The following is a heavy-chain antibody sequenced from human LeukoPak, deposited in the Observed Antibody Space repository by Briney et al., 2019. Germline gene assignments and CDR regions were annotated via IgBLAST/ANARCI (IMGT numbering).Heavy chain of an antibody. J-gene: IGHJ4*02. CDR2: IYPTDSYT. Sequence: GESLKISCKGSGYSFTTHWIAWVRQMPGKGLEWMGIIYPTDSYTKYSPSFQGQVTISADKSITTAYLQWSSLKASDTAMYYCARRGYCSSTSCWGFDYWGQGTLVTVSS. CDR3: ARRGYCSSTSCWGFDY. V-gene: IGHV5-51*01. CDR1: GYSFTTHW. D-gene: IGHD2-2*01.